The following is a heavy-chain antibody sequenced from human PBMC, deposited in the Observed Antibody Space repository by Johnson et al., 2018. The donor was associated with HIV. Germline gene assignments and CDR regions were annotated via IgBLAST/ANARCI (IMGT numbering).Heavy chain of an antibody. CDR3: ARDGGIAATDAFDI. V-gene: IGHV3-30-3*01. CDR1: GFTFSSYA. Sequence: QVQLVESGGGVVQPGRSLRLSCAASGFTFSSYAMHWVRQAPGKGLEWVAVISYDESNKDYADSVKGRFTISRDNSKNTLYLQMNSLRAEDTAVYYCARDGGIAATDAFDIWGQGTIVIVSS. J-gene: IGHJ3*02. D-gene: IGHD6-13*01. CDR2: ISYDESNK.